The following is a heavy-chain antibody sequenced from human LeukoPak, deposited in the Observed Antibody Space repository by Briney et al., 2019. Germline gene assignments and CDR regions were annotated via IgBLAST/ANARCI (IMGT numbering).Heavy chain of an antibody. V-gene: IGHV1-46*01. CDR2: INPSGGST. CDR1: GYTFTSYY. Sequence: ASVKVSCKASGYTFTSYYMHWVRQAPGQGLEWMGIINPSGGSTSYAQKFQGRVTITADESTSTAYMELSSLRSEDTAVYYCAKQKDTAMVFWGQGTLVTVSS. CDR3: AKQKDTAMVF. D-gene: IGHD5-18*01. J-gene: IGHJ4*02.